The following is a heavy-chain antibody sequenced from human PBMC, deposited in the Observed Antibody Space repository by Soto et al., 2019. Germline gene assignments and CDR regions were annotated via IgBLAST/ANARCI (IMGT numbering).Heavy chain of an antibody. Sequence: PSATLSLTCTVSGGSISSYYWSWIRQPPGKGLEWIGYMYYSGSTNYNPSLKSRVTISVDTSRKQFSLKLSSVTAADTAVYYCARGRRRITRIVVVIKPPGASDIWGQGTMVTVS. CDR2: MYYSGST. J-gene: IGHJ3*02. V-gene: IGHV4-59*12. CDR3: ARGRRRITRIVVVIKPPGASDI. D-gene: IGHD3-22*01. CDR1: GGSISSYY.